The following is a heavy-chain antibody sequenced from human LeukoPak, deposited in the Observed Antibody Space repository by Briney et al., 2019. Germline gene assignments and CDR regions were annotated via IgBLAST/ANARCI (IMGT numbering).Heavy chain of an antibody. V-gene: IGHV4-59*08. J-gene: IGHJ4*02. CDR2: IYYSGST. CDR1: GGSISSYY. D-gene: IGHD3-3*01. Sequence: SETLSLTCTVSGGSISSYYWRWIRQPPGKELEWIGYIYYSGSTNYNPSLKSRVTISVDTSKNQFSLKLSSVTAADTAVYYCARALPTVVLRFLEWLPDYFDYWGQGTLVTVSS. CDR3: ARALPTVVLRFLEWLPDYFDY.